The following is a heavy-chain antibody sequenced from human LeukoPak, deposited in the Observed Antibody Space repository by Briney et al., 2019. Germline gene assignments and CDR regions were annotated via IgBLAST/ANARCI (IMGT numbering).Heavy chain of an antibody. D-gene: IGHD3-10*01. Sequence: GGSLRLSCAASGFTFSDYYMSWTRQAPGKGLEWVSYISNSGRTIYYTDSVKGRFTISRDNAKNSLYLQMNSLRAEDTAVYYCAREETYYYGSGSYSRRYYFDFWGQGTLVTVSS. CDR1: GFTFSDYY. J-gene: IGHJ4*02. CDR3: AREETYYYGSGSYSRRYYFDF. CDR2: ISNSGRTI. V-gene: IGHV3-11*01.